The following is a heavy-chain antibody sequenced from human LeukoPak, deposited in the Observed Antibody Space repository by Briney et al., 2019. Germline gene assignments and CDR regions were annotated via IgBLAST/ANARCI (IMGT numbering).Heavy chain of an antibody. V-gene: IGHV1-46*01. CDR2: INPSGGST. D-gene: IGHD5-24*01. J-gene: IGHJ4*02. Sequence: SVKVSCKASGYTFTSYYMHWVRQAPGQGLDWMGIINPSGGSTSFAQKFQGRATLTRHTSTRTVSAAPSSQRDNRAHVCFCGRGYRRLDGYNDGYDYWGQGTMVSVSS. CDR3: GRGYRRLDGYNDGYDY. CDR1: GYTFTSYY.